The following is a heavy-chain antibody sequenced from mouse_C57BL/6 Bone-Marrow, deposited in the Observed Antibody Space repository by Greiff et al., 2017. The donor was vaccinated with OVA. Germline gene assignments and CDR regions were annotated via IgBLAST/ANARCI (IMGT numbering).Heavy chain of an antibody. Sequence: VKLMEPGPGLVAPSQSLSITCTVSGFSLTSYGVHWVRQPPGKGLEWLVVIWSDGSTTYNAALKSRLSISKDNSKSQVFLKMNSLQTDDTAMYYCARQVPYYSYFDYWGQGTTLTVSS. J-gene: IGHJ2*01. CDR2: IWSDGST. CDR3: ARQVPYYSYFDY. V-gene: IGHV2-6-1*01. D-gene: IGHD2-10*01. CDR1: GFSLTSYG.